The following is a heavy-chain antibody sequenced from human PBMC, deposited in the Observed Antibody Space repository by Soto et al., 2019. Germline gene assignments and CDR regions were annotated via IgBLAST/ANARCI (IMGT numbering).Heavy chain of an antibody. Sequence: GGSLRLSCAASGFTLSSYGMHWVRQAPGKGLEWVAVISYDGSNKYYADSVKGRFTISRDNSKNTLYLQMNSLRAEDTAVYYCAKALYSNYVPGPFDYWGQGTLVTVSS. CDR3: AKALYSNYVPGPFDY. CDR2: ISYDGSNK. D-gene: IGHD4-4*01. J-gene: IGHJ4*02. CDR1: GFTLSSYG. V-gene: IGHV3-30*18.